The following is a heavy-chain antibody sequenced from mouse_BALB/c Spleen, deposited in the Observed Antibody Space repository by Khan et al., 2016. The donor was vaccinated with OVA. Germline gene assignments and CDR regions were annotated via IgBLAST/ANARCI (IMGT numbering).Heavy chain of an antibody. V-gene: IGHV2-6-1*01. CDR3: ARQPYFHYYVMDY. CDR1: GFSLTNYG. CDR2: IWSDGTT. Sequence: VKLLESGPGLVAPSQSPSITCTISGFSLTNYGVHWVRQPPGKGLEWLVVIWSDGTTTYDSALKSRLTISKDNSKSQVFLKMDSLQTDDTAMYYCARQPYFHYYVMDYWGQGTSVTVSS. D-gene: IGHD2-10*01. J-gene: IGHJ4*01.